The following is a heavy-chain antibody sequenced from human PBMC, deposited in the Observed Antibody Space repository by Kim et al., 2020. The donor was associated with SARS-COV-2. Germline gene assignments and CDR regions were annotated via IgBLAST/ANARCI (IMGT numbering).Heavy chain of an antibody. CDR3: ARGAVTGTRVRYYYYVDV. CDR1: GFTFSSYD. Sequence: GGSLRLSCAASGFTFSSYDMHWVRQATGKGLEWVSAICTAGDTYYPGSVKGRFTISRENAKNSLYLQMNSMRAGDTAVYYCARGAVTGTRVRYYYYVDV. V-gene: IGHV3-13*01. CDR2: ICTAGDT. D-gene: IGHD1-20*01. J-gene: IGHJ6*03.